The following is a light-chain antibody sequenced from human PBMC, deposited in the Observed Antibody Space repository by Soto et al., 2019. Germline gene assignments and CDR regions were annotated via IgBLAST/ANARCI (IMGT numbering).Light chain of an antibody. J-gene: IGKJ1*01. CDR3: QQYGSSPAWT. V-gene: IGKV3-20*01. CDR1: QSVSSN. CDR2: GAS. Sequence: EIVMTQSPATLSVSPEGRATLSVRASQSVSSNLAWYQQKPGQAPRLLISGASSRAADIPDRFSGSGSGTDFTLTISRLEPEDFAVYYCQQYGSSPAWTFGQGTKVDIK.